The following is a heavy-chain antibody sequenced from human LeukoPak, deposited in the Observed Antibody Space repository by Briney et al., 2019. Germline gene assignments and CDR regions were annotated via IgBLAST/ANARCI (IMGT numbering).Heavy chain of an antibody. CDR2: INAGNGNT. V-gene: IGHV1-3*01. J-gene: IGHJ4*02. CDR3: FYGSGTTN. D-gene: IGHD3-10*01. Sequence: EWMGWINAGNGNTKYSQKFQGRVTITRDTSASTAYMELSSLRSEDTAVYYCFYGSGTTNWGQGTLVTVSS.